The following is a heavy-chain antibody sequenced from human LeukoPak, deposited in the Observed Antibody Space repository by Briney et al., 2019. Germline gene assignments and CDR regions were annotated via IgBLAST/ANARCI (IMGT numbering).Heavy chain of an antibody. J-gene: IGHJ5*02. CDR2: ISGSGGST. Sequence: GGSLRLSCAASGFTFSSYAMSWVRQAPGKGLEWVSAISGSGGSTYYADSVKGRLTISRDNSKNTLYLQMNSLRAEDTAVYYCAKDSGSYYLYNWSDPWGQGTLVTVSS. CDR3: AKDSGSYYLYNWSDP. CDR1: GFTFSSYA. D-gene: IGHD3-10*01. V-gene: IGHV3-23*01.